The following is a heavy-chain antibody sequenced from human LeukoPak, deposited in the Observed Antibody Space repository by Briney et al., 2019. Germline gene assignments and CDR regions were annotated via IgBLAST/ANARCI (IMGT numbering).Heavy chain of an antibody. CDR2: ISAYNGNT. D-gene: IGHD4-17*01. V-gene: IGHV1-18*01. CDR3: ARDPDYGDPSDWFDP. Sequence: ASVKVSCKASGYTFTSYGISWVRQAPGQGLEWMGWISAYNGNTNYAQKLQGRVTMTTDTSTSTAYMELRSLRSDDTAVYYCARDPDYGDPSDWFDPWGQGTQVTVSS. J-gene: IGHJ5*02. CDR1: GYTFTSYG.